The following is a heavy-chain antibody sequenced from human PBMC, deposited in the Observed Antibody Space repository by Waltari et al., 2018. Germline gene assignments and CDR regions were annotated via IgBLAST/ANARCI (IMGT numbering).Heavy chain of an antibody. J-gene: IGHJ5*02. Sequence: EVQLLESGGGLVQPGGSLRLSCAASGFTFSSYAMSWVRQAPGKGLEWVSAISGSGGSTYYADSVKGRFTISRDNSKNTLYLQMNSLRAEDTAVYYCARMISGSWYSLGWFDPWGQGTLVTVSS. CDR2: ISGSGGST. V-gene: IGHV3-23*01. CDR3: ARMISGSWYSLGWFDP. CDR1: GFTFSSYA. D-gene: IGHD6-13*01.